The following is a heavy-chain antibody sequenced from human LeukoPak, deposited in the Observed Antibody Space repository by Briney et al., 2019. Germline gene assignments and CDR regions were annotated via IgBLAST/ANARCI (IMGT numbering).Heavy chain of an antibody. D-gene: IGHD6-19*01. J-gene: IGHJ4*02. Sequence: GRSLRLSCTTPGFTFSDYAVTWVRQAPGKGLEWVGFIRNKANGGTADYAASVKGRFTISRDDSKTIAYLLMNSLKTEDTAVYYCTRAYSTGWLGINDYRGQGALVTVSS. V-gene: IGHV3-49*04. CDR2: IRNKANGGTA. CDR3: TRAYSTGWLGINDY. CDR1: GFTFSDYA.